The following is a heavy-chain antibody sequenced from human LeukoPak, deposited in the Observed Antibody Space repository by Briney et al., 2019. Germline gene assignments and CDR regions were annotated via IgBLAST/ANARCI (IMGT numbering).Heavy chain of an antibody. CDR2: ISDSGSST. J-gene: IGHJ1*01. V-gene: IGHV3-23*01. Sequence: PGGSLRLSCAASGFTFSSYAMSWVRQAPGKGLEWVSSISDSGSSTYYAESVKGRSTISRDNSKNTLYLQMNRLTAEDTAVYYCGASGSFHRLDHWGQGPLVTVPS. CDR3: GASGSFHRLDH. CDR1: GFTFSSYA. D-gene: IGHD3-10*01.